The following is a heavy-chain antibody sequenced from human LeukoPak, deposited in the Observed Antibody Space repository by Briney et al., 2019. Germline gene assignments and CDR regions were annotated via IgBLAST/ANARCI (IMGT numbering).Heavy chain of an antibody. CDR3: AKDAQRGFDYSNSLEY. CDR2: IWSDGTNR. J-gene: IGHJ4*02. CDR1: GLTFSHYG. Sequence: GGSLRLSCAASGLTFSHYGFHWVRQAPGKGLEWVAVIWSDGTNRFYADSVKGRFTISRDYSQKTVYLEMHSLRTEDTAMYYCAKDAQRGFDYSNSLEYWGPGTLVTVSS. D-gene: IGHD4-11*01. V-gene: IGHV3-33*06.